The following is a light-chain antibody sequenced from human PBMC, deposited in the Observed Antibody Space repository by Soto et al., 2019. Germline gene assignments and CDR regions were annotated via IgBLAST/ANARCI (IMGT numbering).Light chain of an antibody. CDR1: QSVSSS. Sequence: EIMMTQSPATLSVSPGERATLSCRASQSVSSSLAWYQQKPGQAPRLLIYGASTRATGIPARFSGSGSGTEFTLTINSLHSEDFAVYYCQQYNNWWTFGQGTKVDI. CDR3: QQYNNWWT. CDR2: GAS. V-gene: IGKV3-15*01. J-gene: IGKJ1*01.